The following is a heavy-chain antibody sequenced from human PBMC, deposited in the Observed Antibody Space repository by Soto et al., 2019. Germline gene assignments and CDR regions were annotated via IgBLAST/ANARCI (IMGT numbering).Heavy chain of an antibody. CDR1: GYTFTGYY. CDR2: INPNSGGT. D-gene: IGHD6-13*01. Sequence: ASVKVSCKASGYTFTGYYMHWVRQAPGQGLEWMGWINPNSGGTNYAQKFQGRVTMTRDTSISTAYMELSRLRSDDTAVYYCARGRDSSSWYGILGFDPWGQGTLVTVSS. V-gene: IGHV1-2*02. CDR3: ARGRDSSSWYGILGFDP. J-gene: IGHJ5*02.